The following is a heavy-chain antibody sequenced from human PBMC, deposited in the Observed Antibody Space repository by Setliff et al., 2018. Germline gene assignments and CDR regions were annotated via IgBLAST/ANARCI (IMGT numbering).Heavy chain of an antibody. Sequence: GGSLRLSCVVSGFTFSSYAMTWVRHAPGKGLEWVSGIDWNGGRIGYADSVKGRFTISRDNAKNSVYLQVNSLRAEDTAVYYCATNPPKGPSGGYYYDDPYYYYMDVWGKGTTVTVSS. V-gene: IGHV3-20*04. CDR2: IDWNGGRI. D-gene: IGHD3-22*01. J-gene: IGHJ6*03. CDR1: GFTFSSYA. CDR3: ATNPPKGPSGGYYYDDPYYYYMDV.